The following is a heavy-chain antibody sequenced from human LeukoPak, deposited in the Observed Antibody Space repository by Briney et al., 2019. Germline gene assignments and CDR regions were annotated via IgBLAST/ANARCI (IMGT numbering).Heavy chain of an antibody. CDR1: GYTFTCYY. J-gene: IGHJ5*02. V-gene: IGHV1-2*02. CDR2: INPNSGGT. Sequence: GASVKVSCKASGYTFTCYYMHWVRQAPGQGLEWRGWINPNSGGTNYAQKFQGRVTMTRDTSISTAYMELSRLRSDDTAVYYCARGYLRSGINWFDPWGQGTLVTVSS. D-gene: IGHD3-10*02. CDR3: ARGYLRSGINWFDP.